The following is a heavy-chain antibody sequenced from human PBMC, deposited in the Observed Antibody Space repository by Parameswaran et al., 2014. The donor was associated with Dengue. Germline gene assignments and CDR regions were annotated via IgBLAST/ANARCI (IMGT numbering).Heavy chain of an antibody. CDR1: GGSFSGYY. J-gene: IGHJ3*02. Sequence: LSCAVYGGSFSGYYWSWIRQPPGKGLEWIGEINHSGSTNYNPSLKSRVTISVDTSKNQFSLKLSSVTAADTAVYYCARRQKGSDAFDIWGQGTMVTVSS. CDR2: INHSGST. V-gene: IGHV4-34*01. D-gene: IGHD3-10*01. CDR3: ARRQKGSDAFDI.